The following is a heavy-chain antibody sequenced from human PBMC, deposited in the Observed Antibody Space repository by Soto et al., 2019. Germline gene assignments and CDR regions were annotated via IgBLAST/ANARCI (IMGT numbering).Heavy chain of an antibody. CDR3: ARVERGTATTVVDAFDI. D-gene: IGHD1-1*01. CDR1: GGFVSSGNYY. Sequence: QEQLQQWGAGLLEPSETLSLTCAVYGGFVSSGNYYWSWIRQPPGKGLEWIGEMSHSGGTHFNPSLKSRVTISVDTSKNQFSLKMSSVTAADTALYYCARVERGTATTVVDAFDIWGPGTMVTVSS. V-gene: IGHV4-34*01. J-gene: IGHJ3*02. CDR2: MSHSGGT.